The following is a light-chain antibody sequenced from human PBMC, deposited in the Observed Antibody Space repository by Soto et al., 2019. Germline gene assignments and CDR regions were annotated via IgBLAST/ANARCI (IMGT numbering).Light chain of an antibody. CDR3: QSYDTISLA. CDR2: SAS. V-gene: IGKV1-27*01. Sequence: DIAMTQSPSSLSASVGDRVTITCRASQDIRKSVVWYQQKPGKVPKLLIDSASTLQSGVPIRFSGRRSGTDFTLTISSLQPEDVATYYCQSYDTISLAFGGGTKVEI. J-gene: IGKJ4*01. CDR1: QDIRKS.